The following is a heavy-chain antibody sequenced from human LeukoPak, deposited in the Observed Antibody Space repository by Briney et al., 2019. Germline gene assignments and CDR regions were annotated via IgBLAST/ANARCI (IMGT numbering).Heavy chain of an antibody. V-gene: IGHV3-30*18. Sequence: PGGSLRLSCAASGFTFSSYGMHWVRQAPGKGLEWVAVISYDGSNKYYADSVKGRFTISRDNSKNTLYLQMNSLRAEDTAVYYCAKARCSGGSCYYYYGMDVWGKGTTVTVSS. CDR2: ISYDGSNK. D-gene: IGHD2-15*01. J-gene: IGHJ6*04. CDR3: AKARCSGGSCYYYYGMDV. CDR1: GFTFSSYG.